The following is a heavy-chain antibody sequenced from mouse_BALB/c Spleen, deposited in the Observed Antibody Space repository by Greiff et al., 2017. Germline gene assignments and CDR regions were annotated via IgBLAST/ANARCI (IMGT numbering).Heavy chain of an antibody. CDR1: GYSFTGYN. CDR3: AREIGYAMDY. V-gene: IGHV1S135*01. Sequence: SGPELGKPGASVKISCKASGYSFTGYNMYWVKQSHRKSLEWIGYIDPYNGGTSYNQKSKGKATLTVDKSSSTAYMHLNSLTSEDSAIYYCAREIGYAMDYWGQGTSVTVSS. J-gene: IGHJ4*01. CDR2: IDPYNGGT.